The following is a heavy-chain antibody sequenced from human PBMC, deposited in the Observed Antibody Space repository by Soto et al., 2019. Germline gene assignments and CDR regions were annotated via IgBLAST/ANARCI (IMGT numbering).Heavy chain of an antibody. CDR1: GGTFSSYT. CDR2: IIPILGIA. J-gene: IGHJ5*02. CDR3: ASSRLDPLDEAAPLGLFDP. D-gene: IGHD6-13*01. Sequence: GASVKVSCKASGGTFSSYTISWVRQAPGQGLEWMGRIIPILGIANYAQKFQGRVTITADKSTSTAYMELSSLRSEDTAVYYCASSRLDPLDEAAPLGLFDPWGQGTLVTVSS. V-gene: IGHV1-69*02.